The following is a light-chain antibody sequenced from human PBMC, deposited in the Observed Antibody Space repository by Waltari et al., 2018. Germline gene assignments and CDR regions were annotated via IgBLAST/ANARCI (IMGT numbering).Light chain of an antibody. CDR3: ASFISGSTSSVL. Sequence: QSALTQPASVSGSPGQSITISCTGTSSDIGAFNYVSWYQQHPGKAPKVLIYDVTNRPSGVSYRFSGSKSGNTVSLTISGLQAEDEAYYHCASFISGSTSSVLFGGGTKLTVL. CDR1: SSDIGAFNY. V-gene: IGLV2-14*03. J-gene: IGLJ3*02. CDR2: DVT.